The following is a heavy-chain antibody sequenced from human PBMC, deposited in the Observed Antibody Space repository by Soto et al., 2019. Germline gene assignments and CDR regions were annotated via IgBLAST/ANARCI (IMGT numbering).Heavy chain of an antibody. CDR3: ARGRSDFDY. CDR2: IYYSGST. V-gene: IGHV4-59*01. CDR1: GGSISSYY. D-gene: IGHD6-19*01. Sequence: SETLSLTCTVSGGSISSYYWSWIRQPPGKGLEWIGYIYYSGSTNYNPSLKSRVTISVDTSKNQFSLKLSSVTAADTAVYYCARGRSDFDYWGQGTLVTVSS. J-gene: IGHJ4*02.